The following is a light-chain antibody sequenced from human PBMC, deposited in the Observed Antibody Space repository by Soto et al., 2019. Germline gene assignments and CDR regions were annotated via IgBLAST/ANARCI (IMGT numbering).Light chain of an antibody. Sequence: EIVMKHSPVTLSVSPGERATLSCRASHHVATNVALYQKKHGQAPRLLSHAASTRANGISARFSGSGSGTDFTLTNSSLQSDDFAVYYCQQYTGRPPWTFGQGTKV. J-gene: IGKJ1*01. V-gene: IGKV3-15*01. CDR2: AAS. CDR3: QQYTGRPPWT. CDR1: HHVATN.